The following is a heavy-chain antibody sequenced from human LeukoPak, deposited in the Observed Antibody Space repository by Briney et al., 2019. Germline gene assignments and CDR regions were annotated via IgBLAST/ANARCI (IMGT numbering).Heavy chain of an antibody. CDR1: GGSISSTSYF. CDR3: VRDNEGADG. J-gene: IGHJ4*02. CDR2: IYYDGSA. Sequence: SETLSLTCTVSGGSISSTSYFWGWIRQPPGKGLEWIGAIYYDGSAYYNSPLKSRVTMSVDTSKNQFSLRLSSVTAADTAVYYCVRDNEGADGWGQGTLVTVSS. V-gene: IGHV4-39*07. D-gene: IGHD1-1*01.